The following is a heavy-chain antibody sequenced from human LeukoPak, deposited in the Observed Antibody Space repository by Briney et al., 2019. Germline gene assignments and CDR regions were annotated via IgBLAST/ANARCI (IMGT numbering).Heavy chain of an antibody. CDR1: GGSISSGGYS. CDR3: ARGGSYSGPYFDY. D-gene: IGHD1-26*01. J-gene: IGHJ4*02. V-gene: IGHV4-30-2*01. Sequence: SQTLSLTCAVSGGSISSGGYSWSWIRQPPGKGLEWIGYIYHSGSTYYNPSLKSRVTISVDRSKNQFSLKLSSVTAADTAVYYCARGGSYSGPYFDYWGQGTLVTVSS. CDR2: IYHSGST.